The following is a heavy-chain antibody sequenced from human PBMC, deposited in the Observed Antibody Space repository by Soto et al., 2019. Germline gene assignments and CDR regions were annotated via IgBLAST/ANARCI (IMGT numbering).Heavy chain of an antibody. CDR2: INPNGGIT. Sequence: AASVKVSCKASGYTFTHYYIHWVRQAPGQGLEWMGIINPNGGITTYAQKFRAGFTMTRDTSTSTVYLELSSLRSEDSAIYYCATSVNSAMAFDYWGQGTLVTVS. CDR3: ATSVNSAMAFDY. V-gene: IGHV1-46*01. D-gene: IGHD5-18*01. CDR1: GYTFTHYY. J-gene: IGHJ4*02.